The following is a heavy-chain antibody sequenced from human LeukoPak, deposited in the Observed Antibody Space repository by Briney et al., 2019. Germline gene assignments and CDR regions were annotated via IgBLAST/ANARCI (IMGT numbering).Heavy chain of an antibody. J-gene: IGHJ5*02. Sequence: GGSLRLSCAASGFTFSSYAMHWVRQAPGKGLEWVAVISYDGSNKYYADSVKGRFTISRDNSKNTLYLQMNSLRAEDTAVYYCATLIRYSSGWYSRWFDPWGQGTLVTVSS. V-gene: IGHV3-30*04. D-gene: IGHD6-19*01. CDR1: GFTFSSYA. CDR2: ISYDGSNK. CDR3: ATLIRYSSGWYSRWFDP.